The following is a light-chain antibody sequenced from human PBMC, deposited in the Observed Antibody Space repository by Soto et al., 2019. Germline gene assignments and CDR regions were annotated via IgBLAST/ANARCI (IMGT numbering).Light chain of an antibody. CDR2: TAS. J-gene: IGKJ1*01. CDR1: QSVTPY. V-gene: IGKV1-39*01. CDR3: QQTYRTPLP. Sequence: DLQMTQSPSSLSASVGDRVTITCRASQSVTPYLNWYQHKPGKAPNLLIYTASTLHSGVPSRFSGSGSATHFTLTISNLQPEECATYYCQQTYRTPLPFGQETTVEIK.